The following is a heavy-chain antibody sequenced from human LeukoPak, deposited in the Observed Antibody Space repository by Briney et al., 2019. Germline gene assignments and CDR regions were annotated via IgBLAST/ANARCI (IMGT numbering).Heavy chain of an antibody. Sequence: ASVKVSCKVSGYTLTELSMHWVRQAPGKGLEWMGGFDPEDGETIYAQKFQGRVTMTEDTSTDTAYMELSSLRSEDTAVYYCATYILGFTSRYYFDYWGQGTLVTVSS. CDR3: ATYILGFTSRYYFDY. D-gene: IGHD2-15*01. J-gene: IGHJ4*02. V-gene: IGHV1-24*01. CDR2: FDPEDGET. CDR1: GYTLTELS.